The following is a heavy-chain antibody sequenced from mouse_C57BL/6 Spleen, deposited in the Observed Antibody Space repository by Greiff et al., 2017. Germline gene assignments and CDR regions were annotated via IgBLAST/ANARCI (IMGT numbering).Heavy chain of an antibody. CDR1: GFNIKDYY. CDR2: IDPEDGET. V-gene: IGHV14-2*01. D-gene: IGHD2-4*01. CDR3: ARGEIYDYDGGNYFDY. J-gene: IGHJ2*01. Sequence: LVESGAELVKPGASVKLSCTASGFNIKDYYMHWVKQRTEQGLEWIGRIDPEDGETKYAPKFQGKATITADTSSNTAYLQLSSLTSEDTAVYYCARGEIYDYDGGNYFDYWGQGTTLTVSS.